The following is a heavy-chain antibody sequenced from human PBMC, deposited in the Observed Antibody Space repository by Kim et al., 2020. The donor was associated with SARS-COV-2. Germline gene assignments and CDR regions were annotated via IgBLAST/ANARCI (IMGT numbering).Heavy chain of an antibody. CDR2: IYYSGST. V-gene: IGHV4-39*01. Sequence: SETLSLTCTVSGGSISSSSYYWGWIRQPPGKGLEWIGSIYYSGSTYYNPSLKSRVTISVDTSKNQFSLKLSSVTAADTAVYYCAKPYYGDYPHDYYYGMDVWGQGTTVTVSS. CDR3: AKPYYGDYPHDYYYGMDV. J-gene: IGHJ6*02. D-gene: IGHD4-17*01. CDR1: GGSISSSSYY.